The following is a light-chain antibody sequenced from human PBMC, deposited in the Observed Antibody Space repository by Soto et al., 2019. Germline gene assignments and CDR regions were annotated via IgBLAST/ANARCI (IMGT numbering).Light chain of an antibody. CDR2: AAS. Sequence: DIQMSQSPPSLSASVGDRVTITCRASQSISSYLNWYQHKPGKAPKLLIYAASSLQSGVPSRFSGSGSGTDFTLTINSLQPEDFATYYCQQLYSTPRTFGQGTKLEIK. CDR1: QSISSY. V-gene: IGKV1-39*01. CDR3: QQLYSTPRT. J-gene: IGKJ2*01.